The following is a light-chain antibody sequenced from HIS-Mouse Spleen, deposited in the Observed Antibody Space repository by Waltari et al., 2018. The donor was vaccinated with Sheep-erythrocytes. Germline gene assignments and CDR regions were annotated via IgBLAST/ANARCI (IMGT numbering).Light chain of an antibody. Sequence: QSVLTQPPSASGTPGQRVTISCSGSSSNIGSNTVNWYQQLPGTAPKLLIYSNNQRPSGVPDRFSGAKSGNSGSLAISGLQAEDEADYYCAAWDDSLNGVVFGGGTKLTVL. J-gene: IGLJ2*01. CDR3: AAWDDSLNGVV. V-gene: IGLV1-44*01. CDR1: SSNIGSNT. CDR2: SNN.